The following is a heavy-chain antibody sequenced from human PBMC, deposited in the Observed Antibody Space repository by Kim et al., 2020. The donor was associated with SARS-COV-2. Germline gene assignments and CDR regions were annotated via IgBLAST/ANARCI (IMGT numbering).Heavy chain of an antibody. CDR1: GFTFSSYS. CDR2: ISSSSSYI. CDR3: ARVLTSGWSYFDY. D-gene: IGHD6-19*01. J-gene: IGHJ4*02. Sequence: GGSLRLSCAASGFTFSSYSRNWVRQALGKGLEWISSISSSSSYIYYADSVKGRFTISRDNDRASVYLQMNSLRAEDTAVYYCARVLTSGWSYFDYWGQGTLVTVSS. V-gene: IGHV3-21*04.